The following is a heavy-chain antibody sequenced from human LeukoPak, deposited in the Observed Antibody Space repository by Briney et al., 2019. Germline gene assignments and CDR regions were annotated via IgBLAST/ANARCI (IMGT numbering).Heavy chain of an antibody. CDR3: ARXRYNWXAIDY. D-gene: IGHD1-20*01. CDR2: ISSSGNII. CDR1: GFTFSDYY. V-gene: IGHV3-11*01. J-gene: IGHJ4*02. Sequence: GGSLRLSCAASGFTFSDYYMSWIRQAPGKGLEWVSYISSSGNIIYYADSVKGRFTISRDNAKNSLYLQMNSLRAEDTAVYYCARXRYNWXAIDYWGQGXXVXVXS.